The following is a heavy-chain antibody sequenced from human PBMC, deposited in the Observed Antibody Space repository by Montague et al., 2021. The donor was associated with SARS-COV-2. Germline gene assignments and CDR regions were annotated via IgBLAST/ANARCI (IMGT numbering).Heavy chain of an antibody. CDR2: IYSSGST. Sequence: SETLSLTCTVSGGSISNYYWSWIRQPAGKGLEWIGSIYSSGSTXXXPSXXXRISMSVDTSKNQFSLKLSSVTAADTAIYYCARDYSHCSGGSCVFDYWGQGTLVTVSS. D-gene: IGHD2-15*01. J-gene: IGHJ4*02. CDR3: ARDYSHCSGGSCVFDY. CDR1: GGSISNYY. V-gene: IGHV4-4*07.